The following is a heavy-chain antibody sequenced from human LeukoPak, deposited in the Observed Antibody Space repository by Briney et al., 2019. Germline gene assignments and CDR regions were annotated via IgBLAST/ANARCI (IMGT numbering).Heavy chain of an antibody. Sequence: ASVNVSCKASGYTFTGYYMHWVRQAPGQGLEWMGWINPNSGGTNYAQKFQGRVTMTRDTSISTAYMELSRLRSDDTAVYYCARGSGYSSGWYGYWGQGTLVTVSS. J-gene: IGHJ4*02. V-gene: IGHV1-2*02. D-gene: IGHD6-19*01. CDR2: INPNSGGT. CDR1: GYTFTGYY. CDR3: ARGSGYSSGWYGY.